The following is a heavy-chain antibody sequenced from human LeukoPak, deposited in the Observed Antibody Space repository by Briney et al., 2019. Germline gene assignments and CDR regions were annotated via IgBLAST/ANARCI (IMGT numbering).Heavy chain of an antibody. Sequence: PSETLSLTCTVSGGSISSGSYYWSWIRQPAGKGLEWIGRIYTSGSTNYNPSLKSRVTISVDTSKNQFSLKLSSVTAADTAVYYCARDFNWNFHYYYYYMDVWGKGTTVTVSS. CDR1: GGSISSGSYY. CDR3: ARDFNWNFHYYYYYMDV. CDR2: IYTSGST. V-gene: IGHV4-61*02. D-gene: IGHD1-7*01. J-gene: IGHJ6*03.